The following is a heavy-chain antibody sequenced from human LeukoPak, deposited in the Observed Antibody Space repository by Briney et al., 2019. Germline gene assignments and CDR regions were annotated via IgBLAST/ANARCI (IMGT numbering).Heavy chain of an antibody. CDR1: GGSISSYY. V-gene: IGHV4-59*01. CDR3: ARAYYNWNYLDY. J-gene: IGHJ4*02. CDR2: IYYSGST. D-gene: IGHD1-20*01. Sequence: SETLSLTCTVSGGSISSYYWSWIRQPPGKGLEWIGYIYYSGSTNYNPSLKSRVTISVDTSKNQFSLKLSSVTAADTAVYYCARAYYNWNYLDYWGQGPLVTVSS.